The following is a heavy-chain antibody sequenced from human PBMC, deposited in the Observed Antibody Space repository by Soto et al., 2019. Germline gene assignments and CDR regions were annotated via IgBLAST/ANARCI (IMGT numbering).Heavy chain of an antibody. CDR2: IYPGDSDT. J-gene: IGHJ3*02. CDR3: ARHRVCLGCVAAEIDAFDI. CDR1: GYSFTSYW. Sequence: GESLKISCKGSGYSFTSYWIGWVRQMPGKGLEWMGIIYPGDSDTRYSPSFQGQVTISADKSISTAYLQWSSLKASDTAMYYCARHRVCLGCVAAEIDAFDIWGQGTMVTVSS. D-gene: IGHD6-13*01. V-gene: IGHV5-51*01.